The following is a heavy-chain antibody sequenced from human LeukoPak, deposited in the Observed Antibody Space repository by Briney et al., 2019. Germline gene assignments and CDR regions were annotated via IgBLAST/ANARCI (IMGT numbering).Heavy chain of an antibody. J-gene: IGHJ4*02. V-gene: IGHV3-23*01. Sequence: GGSLRLSCAASGLTFTSYAMSWVRQAPGKGLEWVSVISESGGSTDYADSVKGRFTISRDNSRNTLYLQLNSLRAEDTAVYYCAKVKWDISSGSLEYWGQGTLVTVSS. CDR3: AKVKWDISSGSLEY. D-gene: IGHD3-22*01. CDR2: ISESGGST. CDR1: GLTFTSYA.